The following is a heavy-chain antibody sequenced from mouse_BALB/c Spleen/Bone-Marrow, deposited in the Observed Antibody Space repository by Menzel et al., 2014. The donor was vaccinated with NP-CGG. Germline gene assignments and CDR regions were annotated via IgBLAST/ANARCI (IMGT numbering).Heavy chain of an antibody. CDR1: GFNFSDYG. CDR3: TRDRGYDGGYYFDY. D-gene: IGHD2-2*01. V-gene: IGHV5-15*02. J-gene: IGHJ2*01. CDR2: ISNLAYSI. Sequence: EVKLVESGGGVVQPGGSRKLSCAASGFNFSDYGMAWVRLAPGKGPEWVAFISNLAYSIYYADTVTGRFTISRENAKNTLYREMSSLRFEDTAMYYCTRDRGYDGGYYFDYWGQGTTLTVSS.